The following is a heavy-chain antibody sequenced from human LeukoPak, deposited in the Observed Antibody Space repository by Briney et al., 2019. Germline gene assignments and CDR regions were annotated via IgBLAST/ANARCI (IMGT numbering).Heavy chain of an antibody. J-gene: IGHJ6*02. CDR2: ISAYNGNT. Sequence: GASVKVSCKASGYTFTSYGISWVRQAPGQGLEWMGWISAYNGNTNYAQKLQGRVTMTTDTSTSTAYMELRSLRSEDTAVYYCASVGRFGELFSSATRQYGMDVWGQGTLVTVSS. V-gene: IGHV1-18*01. CDR3: ASVGRFGELFSSATRQYGMDV. D-gene: IGHD3-10*01. CDR1: GYTFTSYG.